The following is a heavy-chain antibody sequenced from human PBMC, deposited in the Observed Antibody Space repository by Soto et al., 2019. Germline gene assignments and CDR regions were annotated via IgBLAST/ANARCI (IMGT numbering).Heavy chain of an antibody. D-gene: IGHD3-10*01. CDR2: INSGSTSI. CDR3: LNGDYY. J-gene: IGHJ4*02. CDR1: GFTFSSHV. Sequence: EEHLVESGGGLVQPGGSLRLSCAASGFTFSSHVMYWVRQAPGKGLEWVSSINSGSTSIYYADSVKGRFTISRDNGKNSLYLQMSSLRADDTAVYYCLNGDYYVGQGTLVTGSS. V-gene: IGHV3-48*01.